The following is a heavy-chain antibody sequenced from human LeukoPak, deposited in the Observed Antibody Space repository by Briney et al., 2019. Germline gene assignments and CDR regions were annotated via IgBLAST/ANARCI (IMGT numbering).Heavy chain of an antibody. CDR2: INPSGGST. J-gene: IGHJ4*02. V-gene: IGHV1-46*01. Sequence: ALVKVSCKASGYTFTSYYMHWVRQAPGQGLEWMGIINPSGGSTSYAQEFQGRVTMTRDTSTSTVYMELSSLRSEDTAVYYCARASGSSFLDYWGQGTLVTVSS. D-gene: IGHD3-10*01. CDR3: ARASGSSFLDY. CDR1: GYTFTSYY.